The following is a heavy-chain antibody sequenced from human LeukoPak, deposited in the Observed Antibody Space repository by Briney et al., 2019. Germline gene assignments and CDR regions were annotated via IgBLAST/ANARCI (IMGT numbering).Heavy chain of an antibody. CDR3: ARNGAVAWYYFDY. CDR1: RFTFSSYA. CDR2: ISYDGSNK. D-gene: IGHD3-3*01. J-gene: IGHJ4*02. Sequence: GGSLRLSCAASRFTFSSYAMHWVRQAPGKGLEWVAVISYDGSNKYYADSVKGRFTISRDDSKNTLYLQMNSLRAEDTAVYYCARNGAVAWYYFDYWGQGTLVTVSS. V-gene: IGHV3-30*04.